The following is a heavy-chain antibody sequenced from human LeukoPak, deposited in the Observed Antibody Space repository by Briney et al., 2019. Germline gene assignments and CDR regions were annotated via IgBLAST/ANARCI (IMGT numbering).Heavy chain of an antibody. CDR1: GGSFNGYY. D-gene: IGHD6-13*01. Sequence: PSETLSLTAAVYGGSFNGYYWSWIRHPPGKGWEGSGKIIHSVRTYYNPFLKSRATISVDTSKNQFLLMLSPVSAATTAVYYCARVQDSSSWYYYYGMVVWGQGSTVTVSS. CDR3: ARVQDSSSWYYYYGMVV. V-gene: IGHV4-34*12. J-gene: IGHJ6*02. CDR2: IIHSVRT.